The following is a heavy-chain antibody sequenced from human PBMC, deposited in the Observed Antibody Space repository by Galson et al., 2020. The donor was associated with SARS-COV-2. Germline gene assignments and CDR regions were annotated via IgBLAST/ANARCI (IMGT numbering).Heavy chain of an antibody. J-gene: IGHJ6*02. CDR3: AGEASWAMFAMDV. Sequence: GGSLRLSCAVSGFTFSGYTMSWVRQAPGKGLEWVSSISSGSDYIYNADSVKGRFTISRDNAKNSLYLQMKSLRAEDTAVYYCAGEASWAMFAMDVWGQGTTVTVSS. V-gene: IGHV3-21*01. CDR2: ISSGSDYI. D-gene: IGHD3-10*02. CDR1: GFTFSGYT.